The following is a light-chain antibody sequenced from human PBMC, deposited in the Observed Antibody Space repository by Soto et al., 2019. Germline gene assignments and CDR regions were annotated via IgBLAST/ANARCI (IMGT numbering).Light chain of an antibody. Sequence: QSVLTQPPSASGSPGQSVSISGTGTSSDIGGYNYVSWYQQHPGKAPKLMIYEVSKRPSGVPDRFSGSRVGNTASLTVSGLQAEDEADYYCSSYTGSNDPYVFGTGTKVTVL. V-gene: IGLV2-8*01. J-gene: IGLJ1*01. CDR3: SSYTGSNDPYV. CDR2: EVS. CDR1: SSDIGGYNY.